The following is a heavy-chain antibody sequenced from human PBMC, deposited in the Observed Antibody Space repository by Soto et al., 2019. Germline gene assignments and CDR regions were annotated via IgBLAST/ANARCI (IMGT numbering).Heavy chain of an antibody. Sequence: EVQLVESGGGLVQPGASLRLSCVVSGFAFIGYSMHWVRQAPGKGLEWVSYISSSRTTIHYADSVKGRFTISRDNAKNSLYLQMNSLRDEDTAVYYCARGIWNHYYAVDVWGQGATVTVSS. CDR3: ARGIWNHYYAVDV. V-gene: IGHV3-48*02. D-gene: IGHD2-21*01. J-gene: IGHJ6*02. CDR1: GFAFIGYS. CDR2: ISSSRTTI.